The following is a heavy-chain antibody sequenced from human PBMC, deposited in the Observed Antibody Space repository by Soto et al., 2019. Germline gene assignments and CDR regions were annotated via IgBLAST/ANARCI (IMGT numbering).Heavy chain of an antibody. D-gene: IGHD3-16*01. V-gene: IGHV3-21*01. J-gene: IGHJ3*02. CDR1: GFTFSSYS. CDR2: ISSSSSYI. Sequence: GGSLRLSCAASGFTFSSYSMNWVRQAPGKGLEWVSSISSSSSYIYYADSVKGRFTISRDNAKNSLYLQMNSLRAEDTAVYYWARDSTLAPLGLLGARWVGSHDAFDIWGQGTMVTVSS. CDR3: ARDSTLAPLGLLGARWVGSHDAFDI.